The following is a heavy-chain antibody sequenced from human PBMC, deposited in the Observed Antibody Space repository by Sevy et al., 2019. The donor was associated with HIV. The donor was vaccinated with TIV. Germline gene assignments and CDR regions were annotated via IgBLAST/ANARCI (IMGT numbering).Heavy chain of an antibody. J-gene: IGHJ4*02. CDR3: AKDFSYGGNSWNFDF. V-gene: IGHV3-23*01. D-gene: IGHD4-17*01. CDR2: VSGNDVST. CDR1: GFIFSKFV. Sequence: GGSLRLSCAASGFIFSKFVLSWVRQAPGRGLEWVSAVSGNDVSTYYAASVKGRFTISRDISENMLYLQMNSLSAEDTAVYYCAKDFSYGGNSWNFDFWGQGTLVTVSS.